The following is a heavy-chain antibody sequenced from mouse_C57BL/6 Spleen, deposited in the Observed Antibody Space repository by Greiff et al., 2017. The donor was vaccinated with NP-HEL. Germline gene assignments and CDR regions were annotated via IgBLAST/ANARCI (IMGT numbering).Heavy chain of an antibody. CDR3: ARAPYDYDPFAY. CDR2: IDPSDSYT. V-gene: IGHV1-59*01. J-gene: IGHJ3*01. Sequence: QVQLQQPGAELVRPGTSVKLSCKASGYTFTSYWMHWVKQRPGQGLEWIGVIDPSDSYTNYNQKFKGKATLTVDTSSSTAYMQLSSLTSEDSAVYYCARAPYDYDPFAYWGQRTLVTVSA. CDR1: GYTFTSYW. D-gene: IGHD2-4*01.